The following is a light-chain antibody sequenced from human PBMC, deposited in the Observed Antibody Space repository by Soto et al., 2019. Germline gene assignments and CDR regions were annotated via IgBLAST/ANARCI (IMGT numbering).Light chain of an antibody. V-gene: IGKV1-5*01. CDR2: DAS. CDR3: QQYESYWT. CDR1: QVITGW. J-gene: IGKJ1*01. Sequence: DIQLSQPPSTLSASVGDRVTITCRASQVITGWLAWYQQKPGKAPNLLIYDASNVQSGVPPRFSGSGSGTEFTLTISSLQPDDFATYYCQQYESYWTFGQGTNVELK.